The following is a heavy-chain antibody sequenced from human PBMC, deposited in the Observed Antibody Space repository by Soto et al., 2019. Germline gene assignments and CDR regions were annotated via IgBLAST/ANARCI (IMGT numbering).Heavy chain of an antibody. CDR3: TKGFGAGIFAS. V-gene: IGHV3-72*01. CDR1: GFTFNDHY. CDR2: SRNQPGSYTT. Sequence: VQLVESGGGLVQPGGSLRLSCAASGFTFNDHYMDWVRQAPGKGLEWVGRSRNQPGSYTTDYAASVKGRFTISIDYSNNSLYLQMDSLKIEDTAMYYCTKGFGAGIFASWGQGTLVTVSS. J-gene: IGHJ4*02. D-gene: IGHD3-10*01.